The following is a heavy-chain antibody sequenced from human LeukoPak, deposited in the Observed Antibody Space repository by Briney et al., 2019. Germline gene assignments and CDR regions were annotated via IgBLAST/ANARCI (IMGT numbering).Heavy chain of an antibody. V-gene: IGHV3-23*01. CDR2: ISGSGGST. Sequence: PGGSLRLSCAASGFTFSSYAMSWVRQAPGKGLEWVSAISGSGGSTCYADSVKGRFTISRDNSKNTLYLQMNSLRAEDTAVYYCAKDILRGGSTAWFDYWGQGTLVTVSS. CDR3: AKDILRGGSTAWFDY. CDR1: GFTFSSYA. J-gene: IGHJ4*02. D-gene: IGHD2-2*01.